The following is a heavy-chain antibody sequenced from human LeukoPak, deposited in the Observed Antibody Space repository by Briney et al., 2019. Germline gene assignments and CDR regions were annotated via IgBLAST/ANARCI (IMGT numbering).Heavy chain of an antibody. CDR2: IGSTSRDK. Sequence: GGSLRLSCAASGFTFSTSTMNWVRQAPGKGLEWVSSIGSTSRDKYFVGSVRGRFTISRDNAKNSLYLEMSSLRADDTAVYYCVRGDYRDYWGQGTLVTVSS. CDR3: VRGDYRDY. J-gene: IGHJ4*02. V-gene: IGHV3-21*01. D-gene: IGHD5-12*01. CDR1: GFTFSTST.